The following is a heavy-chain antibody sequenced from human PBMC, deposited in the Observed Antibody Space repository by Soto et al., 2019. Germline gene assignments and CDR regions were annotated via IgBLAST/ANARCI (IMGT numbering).Heavy chain of an antibody. V-gene: IGHV1-18*01. CDR3: ARDLAVGWFDP. J-gene: IGHJ5*02. Sequence: QVQLVQSGAEVKKPGASVKVSCKTSGYTFTSYSISWVRQAPGQGLEWMGWINVYNGNKKYAQNLQDRVTMTPDTSTSTAYMELRSLRSADTAVYYCARDLAVGWFDPWGQGTLVTVSS. CDR1: GYTFTSYS. D-gene: IGHD2-2*01. CDR2: INVYNGNK.